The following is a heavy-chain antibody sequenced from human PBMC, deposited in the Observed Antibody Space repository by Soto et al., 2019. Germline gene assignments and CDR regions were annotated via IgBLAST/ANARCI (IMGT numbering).Heavy chain of an antibody. V-gene: IGHV4-39*07. CDR2: IHYSGST. CDR3: ARGVRFLELFNENYFDH. D-gene: IGHD3-3*01. J-gene: IGHJ4*02. CDR1: GGSISSSSYY. Sequence: ETLSLTCTVSGGSISSSSYYLGWIRQPPGKGLEWIGSIHYSGSTKYSPSLKSRVTISIDTSKKQFSLKLSSVTAADTAVYYCARGVRFLELFNENYFDHWGQGTLVTVSS.